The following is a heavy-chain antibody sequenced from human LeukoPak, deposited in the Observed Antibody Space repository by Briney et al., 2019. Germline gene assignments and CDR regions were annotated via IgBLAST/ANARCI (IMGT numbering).Heavy chain of an antibody. V-gene: IGHV4-4*07. J-gene: IGHJ4*02. CDR1: GNSISSYY. CDR2: IHTSGST. D-gene: IGHD4-17*01. CDR3: ARETTGLARYFDY. Sequence: SETLSLTCTVSGNSISSYYWSWIRQPAGKGLEWIGRIHTSGSTNYNPSLKSRVTMSVDTSKNQFSLNLSSVTAADTAVYYCARETTGLARYFDYWGQGTLVTVSS.